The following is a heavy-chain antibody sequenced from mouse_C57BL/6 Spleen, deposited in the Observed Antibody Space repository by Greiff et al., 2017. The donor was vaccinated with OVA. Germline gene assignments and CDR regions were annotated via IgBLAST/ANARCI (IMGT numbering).Heavy chain of an antibody. J-gene: IGHJ2*01. Sequence: VKLQQPGAELVMPGASVKLSCKASGYTFTSYWMHWVKQRPGQGLEWIGEIDPSDSYTNYNQKFKGKSTLTVDKSSSTAYMQLSSLTSEDSAVYYCARRAGYDGFDYWGQGTTLTVSS. CDR3: ARRAGYDGFDY. V-gene: IGHV1-69*01. D-gene: IGHD2-2*01. CDR2: IDPSDSYT. CDR1: GYTFTSYW.